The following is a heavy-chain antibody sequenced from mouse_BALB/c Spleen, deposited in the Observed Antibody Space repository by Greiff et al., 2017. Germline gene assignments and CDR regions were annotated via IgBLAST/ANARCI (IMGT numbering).Heavy chain of an antibody. CDR3: ARRGSSYSYYAMDY. J-gene: IGHJ4*01. V-gene: IGHV1S41*01. CDR1: GYTFTSYW. CDR2: IAPGSGST. D-gene: IGHD1-1*01. Sequence: DLVKPGASVKLSCKASGYTFTSYWINWIKQRPGQGLEWIGRIAPGSGSTYYNEMFKGKATLTVDTSSSTAYIQLSSLSSEDSAVYFCARRGSSYSYYAMDYWGQGTSVTVSA.